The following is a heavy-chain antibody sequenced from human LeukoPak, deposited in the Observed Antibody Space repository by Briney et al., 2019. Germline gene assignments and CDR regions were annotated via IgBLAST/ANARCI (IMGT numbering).Heavy chain of an antibody. CDR1: GGSFSDYY. J-gene: IGHJ5*02. CDR3: ARVAGVLAATWQAPHNWFDP. D-gene: IGHD2-15*01. V-gene: IGHV4-34*01. Sequence: PSETLSLTCPVYGGSFSDYYWSWIRQPPGKGLEWIGEINHSGSTNYNPSLKSRVTISVDTSKNQFSLQLSSVTAADTAVYYCARVAGVLAATWQAPHNWFDPWGQGTLVTVSS. CDR2: INHSGST.